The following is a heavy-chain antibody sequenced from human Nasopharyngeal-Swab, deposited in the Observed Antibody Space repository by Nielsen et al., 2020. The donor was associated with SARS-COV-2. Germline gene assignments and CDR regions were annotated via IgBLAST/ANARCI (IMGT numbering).Heavy chain of an antibody. D-gene: IGHD6-25*01. V-gene: IGHV4-34*01. Sequence: SETLSLTCAVYGGSFSGYYWSWIRQPPGKGLEWIGEMKPSGITNYNPSLKSRVAISIDTSKNQFFLNLRSVTAADTAVYYCAGHPADFDYWGQGTLVTVSS. CDR3: AGHPADFDY. J-gene: IGHJ4*02. CDR1: GGSFSGYY. CDR2: MKPSGIT.